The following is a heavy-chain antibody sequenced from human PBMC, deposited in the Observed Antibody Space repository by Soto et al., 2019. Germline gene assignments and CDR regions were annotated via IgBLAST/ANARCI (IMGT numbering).Heavy chain of an antibody. CDR2: FYHSGNS. CDR1: GGSIRSYY. D-gene: IGHD5-18*01. V-gene: IGHV4-59*01. J-gene: IGHJ6*02. CDR3: ARISPVDTYGYLNGGLDV. Sequence: SETLSLTCSVSGGSIRSYYWSWIRQSPEKGLEWIGYFYHSGNSNYNPSLKSRVTISVDTSKTQLSLSLRSVTAADTAVYFCARISPVDTYGYLNGGLDVCGQGTTFTVTS.